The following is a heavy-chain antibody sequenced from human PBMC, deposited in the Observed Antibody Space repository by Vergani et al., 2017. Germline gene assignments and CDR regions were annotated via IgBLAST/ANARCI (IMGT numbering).Heavy chain of an antibody. CDR1: GFTFDDYG. CDR2: INWNGGST. D-gene: IGHD3-9*01. J-gene: IGHJ2*01. Sequence: EVQLVESGGGVVRPGGSLRLSCAASGFTFDDYGMSWVRQAPGKGLEWVSGINWNGGSTGYADSVKGRFTISRDNAKNSLYLQMNSLRAEDTALYCCARDRSYXILTGYYPNWYFDLWGRGTLVTVSS. CDR3: ARDRSYXILTGYYPNWYFDL. V-gene: IGHV3-20*04.